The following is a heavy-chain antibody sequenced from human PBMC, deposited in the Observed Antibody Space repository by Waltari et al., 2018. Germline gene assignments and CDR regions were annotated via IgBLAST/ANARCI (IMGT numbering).Heavy chain of an antibody. J-gene: IGHJ6*02. CDR1: GGTFSSYA. D-gene: IGHD5-12*01. V-gene: IGHV1-69*08. Sequence: QVQLVQSGAEVKKPGSSVKVSCKASGGTFSSYAISWVRQAPGQGLEWMGRIIPIFGTANYAQKFQGRVTITADKSTSTAYMELSSLRSEDTAVYYCASPPPIVATTSYYYYYYGMDVWGQGTTVTVSS. CDR3: ASPPPIVATTSYYYYYYGMDV. CDR2: IIPIFGTA.